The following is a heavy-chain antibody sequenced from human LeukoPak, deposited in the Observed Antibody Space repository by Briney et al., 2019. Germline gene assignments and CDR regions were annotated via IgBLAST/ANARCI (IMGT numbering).Heavy chain of an antibody. Sequence: SVKVSCKASGGTFSSYAISWVRQAPGQGLEWMGRIIPIFGTANYAQKFQGRVTTTTDESTSTAYMELSSLRSEDTAVYYCAREKYYYDSSGYYYPHFDYWGQGTLVTVSS. D-gene: IGHD3-22*01. CDR3: AREKYYYDSSGYYYPHFDY. CDR1: GGTFSSYA. V-gene: IGHV1-69*05. CDR2: IIPIFGTA. J-gene: IGHJ4*02.